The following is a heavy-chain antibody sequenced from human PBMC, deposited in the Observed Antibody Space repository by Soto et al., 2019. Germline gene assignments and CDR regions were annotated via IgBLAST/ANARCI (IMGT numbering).Heavy chain of an antibody. Sequence: GGSLRLSFAASGFTFSSYGMHWVRQAPGKGLGWVAVISYDGSNKYYADSVKGRFTISRDNSKNTLYLQMNSLRAEDTAVYYCAKDFRLSLYYYYYGMDVWGQGTTVTVSS. CDR1: GFTFSSYG. CDR3: AKDFRLSLYYYYYGMDV. CDR2: ISYDGSNK. J-gene: IGHJ6*02. V-gene: IGHV3-30*18.